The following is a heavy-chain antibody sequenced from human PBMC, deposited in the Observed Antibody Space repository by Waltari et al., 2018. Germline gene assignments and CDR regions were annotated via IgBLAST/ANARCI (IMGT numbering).Heavy chain of an antibody. V-gene: IGHV4-59*11. J-gene: IGHJ6*02. CDR3: ARLGYSGYDDYYYGMDV. CDR1: GGSISSPY. CDR2: IYYSGST. Sequence: QEQLQESGPGLVKPSETLSLTCTVSGGSISSPYWSWIRQPPGKGLEWIGYIYYSGSTNYNPSLKSRVTISVDTSKNQFSLKLSSVTAADTAVYYCARLGYSGYDDYYYGMDVWGQGTTVTVSS. D-gene: IGHD5-12*01.